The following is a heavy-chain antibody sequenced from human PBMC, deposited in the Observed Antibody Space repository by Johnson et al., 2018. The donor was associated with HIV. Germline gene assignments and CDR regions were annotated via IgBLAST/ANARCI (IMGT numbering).Heavy chain of an antibody. J-gene: IGHJ3*02. CDR1: GFTFSSYA. Sequence: QVQLVESGGGVVQPGRSLRLSCAASGFTFSSYAMHWVRQAPGKGLEWVAVISYDGSNKYDADSVKGRFTISRDNSKNTLYLKMHSLRTEETDLYYCAKRRDGDSDAFDIWGQGTMVTVSS. CDR3: AKRRDGDSDAFDI. V-gene: IGHV3-30*04. D-gene: IGHD4-17*01. CDR2: ISYDGSNK.